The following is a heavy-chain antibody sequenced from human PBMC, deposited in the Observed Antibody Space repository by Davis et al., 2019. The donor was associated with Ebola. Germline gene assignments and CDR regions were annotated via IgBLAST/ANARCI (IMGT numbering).Heavy chain of an antibody. D-gene: IGHD6-19*01. CDR1: GYTFTSYA. Sequence: AASVKVSCKASGYTFTSYAMHWVRQAPGQRLEWMGWINAGNGNTKYSQKFQGRVTITRDTSASTAYMELSSLRSEDTAVYYCARDSKQWLVWRYFDYWGRGTLDTVSS. CDR3: ARDSKQWLVWRYFDY. J-gene: IGHJ4*02. CDR2: INAGNGNT. V-gene: IGHV1-3*01.